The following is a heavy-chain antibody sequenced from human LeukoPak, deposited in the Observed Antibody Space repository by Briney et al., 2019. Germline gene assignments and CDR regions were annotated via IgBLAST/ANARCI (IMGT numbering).Heavy chain of an antibody. CDR2: IKQDGSEK. J-gene: IGHJ4*02. CDR1: GFTFSSYW. V-gene: IGHV3-7*01. Sequence: GGSLRLSCAASGFTFSSYWMSWVRQAPGKGLEWVANIKQDGSEKYYVDSVKGRFTISRDNAKNSLYLQMNSLRAEDTAVYYCARDPGYCSSGSCYFDYWGQGTLVTVSS. D-gene: IGHD2-15*01. CDR3: ARDPGYCSSGSCYFDY.